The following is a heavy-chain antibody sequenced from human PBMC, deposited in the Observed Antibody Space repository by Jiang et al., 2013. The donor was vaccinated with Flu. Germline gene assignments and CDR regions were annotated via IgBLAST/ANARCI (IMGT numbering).Heavy chain of an antibody. CDR1: GYTLTTYG. J-gene: IGHJ6*02. CDR3: ARDLREMATMDYYYYGLDV. CDR2: INTITGNP. D-gene: IGHD5-24*01. V-gene: IGHV7-4-1*02. Sequence: QSGSELKKPGASVKVSCKASGYTLTTYGINWVRQAPGQGLEWMGWINTITGNPTYAQGFSGRFVFSLDTSVNTAYLQISSLKAADTAVYFCARDLREMATMDYYYYGLDVWGQGTTVTVSS.